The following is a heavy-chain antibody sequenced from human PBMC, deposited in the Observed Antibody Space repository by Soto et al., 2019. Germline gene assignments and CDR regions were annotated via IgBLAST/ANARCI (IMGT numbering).Heavy chain of an antibody. Sequence: QVQLQQWGAGLLKPSETLSLTCAVYGGSFSGYYWSWIRQPPGKGLEWIGEINHSGSTNYNPCLKSRVTISVDTSKNQFSLTLSSVTDADTAVYYCARVRVLTFYSAQKRYYYYYYGMDVWGQGTTVTVSS. CDR2: INHSGST. CDR1: GGSFSGYY. V-gene: IGHV4-34*01. J-gene: IGHJ6*02. CDR3: ARVRVLTFYSAQKRYYYYYYGMDV. D-gene: IGHD2-8*01.